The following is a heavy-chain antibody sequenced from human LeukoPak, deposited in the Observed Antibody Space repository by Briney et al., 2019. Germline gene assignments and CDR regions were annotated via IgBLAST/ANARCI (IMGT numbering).Heavy chain of an antibody. CDR3: ARDPALVVVIWGYFDY. V-gene: IGHV3-30*04. Sequence: GRSLRLSCAASGLTFSSYAMHWVRQAPGKGLEWVAVISYDGSNKYYADSVKGRFTISRDNSKNTLYLQMNSLRAEDTAVYYCARDPALVVVIWGYFDYWGQGTLVTVSS. CDR2: ISYDGSNK. CDR1: GLTFSSYA. D-gene: IGHD3-22*01. J-gene: IGHJ4*02.